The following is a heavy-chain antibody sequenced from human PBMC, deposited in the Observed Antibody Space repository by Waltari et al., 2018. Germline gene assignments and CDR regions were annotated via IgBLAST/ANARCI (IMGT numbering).Heavy chain of an antibody. CDR1: GFTFDDYG. CDR3: ARDLLVPDAFDI. J-gene: IGHJ3*02. D-gene: IGHD6-13*01. Sequence: EVQLVESGGGVVRPGGSLRLSCAASGFTFDDYGMSWVRQAPGKGLEGVSGIKWNGGSTGYADSVKGRFTNSRDNAKNALYLQMNSLRAEDTALYYCARDLLVPDAFDIWGQGTMVTVSS. V-gene: IGHV3-20*04. CDR2: IKWNGGST.